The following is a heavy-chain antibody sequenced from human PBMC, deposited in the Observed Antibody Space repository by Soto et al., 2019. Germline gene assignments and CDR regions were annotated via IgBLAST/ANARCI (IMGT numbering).Heavy chain of an antibody. D-gene: IGHD2-21*02. CDR3: ARQRNSVVTQAYFDV. Sequence: PSETVSLTCTVTGDSISSRSYYWGWIRQPPGKGLEWIGSIYYSGSTYNNPSLRSRVSMSIDTSKDQFSLKLKSVTAADTALYFCARQRNSVVTQAYFDVWGPGYLVTVSS. J-gene: IGHJ4*02. CDR1: GDSISSRSYY. CDR2: IYYSGST. V-gene: IGHV4-39*01.